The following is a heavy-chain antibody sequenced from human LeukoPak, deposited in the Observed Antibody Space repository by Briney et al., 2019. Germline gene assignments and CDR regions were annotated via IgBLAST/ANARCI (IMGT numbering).Heavy chain of an antibody. Sequence: GGSLRLSCAASGFTFSTYWMSWVRQAPGKGLEWVASINPDGTTEHYVDSVKGRFTISRDNAKNSLYLQMNSLRAEDTALYYCARGGAPITMIVVPITTDYYYMDVWGKGTTVTVSS. D-gene: IGHD3-22*01. V-gene: IGHV3-7*03. CDR1: GFTFSTYW. CDR2: INPDGTTE. J-gene: IGHJ6*03. CDR3: ARGGAPITMIVVPITTDYYYMDV.